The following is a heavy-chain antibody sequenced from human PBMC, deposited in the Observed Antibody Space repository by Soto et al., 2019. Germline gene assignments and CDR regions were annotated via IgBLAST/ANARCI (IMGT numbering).Heavy chain of an antibody. CDR3: AKDIQTLYSGYDYAGMDV. Sequence: DVQLVESGGVVVQPGGSLRLSCAASGFTFDDYTMHWVRKAPGKGLEWVSLISWDGGSTYYADSVKGRFTISRDNSKNSLYLQMNSLRTEDTALYYCAKDIQTLYSGYDYAGMDVWGQGTTVTVSS. V-gene: IGHV3-43*01. D-gene: IGHD5-12*01. CDR1: GFTFDDYT. J-gene: IGHJ6*02. CDR2: ISWDGGST.